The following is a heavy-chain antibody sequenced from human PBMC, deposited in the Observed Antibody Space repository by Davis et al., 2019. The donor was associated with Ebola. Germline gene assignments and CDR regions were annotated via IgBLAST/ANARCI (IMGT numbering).Heavy chain of an antibody. V-gene: IGHV1-69*06. J-gene: IGHJ6*02. CDR1: GGTFSSYA. CDR2: IIPIFGTA. D-gene: IGHD1-26*01. CDR3: ARGTGAALYGRNYYYGMDV. Sequence: AASVKVSYKASGGTFSSYAISWVRHAPGQGLEWMGGIIPIFGTANYAQKFQGRVTITADKSTSTAYMELSSLRSEETAVYYCARGTGAALYGRNYYYGMDVWGQGTTVTVSS.